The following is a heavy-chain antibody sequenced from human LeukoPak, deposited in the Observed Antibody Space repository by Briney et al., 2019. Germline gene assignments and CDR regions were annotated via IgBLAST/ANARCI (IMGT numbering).Heavy chain of an antibody. V-gene: IGHV4-39*01. CDR1: GGSISTSSYY. CDR2: IYYSGNT. D-gene: IGHD3-22*01. Sequence: PSETLSLTCTVSGGSISTSSYYWGWIRQPPGKGLEGIGSIYYSGNTYYNPSLKSRVTISVDTSKSQFSLKLSSVTAADTAAYYCARHARLYDREGYYYYYYMDVWGRGTTVTVSS. J-gene: IGHJ6*03. CDR3: ARHARLYDREGYYYYYYMDV.